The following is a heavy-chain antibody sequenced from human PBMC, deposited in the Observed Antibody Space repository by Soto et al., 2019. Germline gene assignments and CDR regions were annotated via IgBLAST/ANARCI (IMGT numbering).Heavy chain of an antibody. J-gene: IGHJ4*02. D-gene: IGHD3-22*01. CDR1: GGSISSGGYS. CDR2: IYHSGST. V-gene: IGHV4-30-2*01. Sequence: PSETLSLTCAVSGGSISSGGYSWSWIRQPPGKGLEWIGYIYHSGSTYYNPSLKSRVTISVDRSKNQFSLKLSSVTAEDTAVYYCASPTYYYDSSGPPAYWGQGTLVTVSS. CDR3: ASPTYYYDSSGPPAY.